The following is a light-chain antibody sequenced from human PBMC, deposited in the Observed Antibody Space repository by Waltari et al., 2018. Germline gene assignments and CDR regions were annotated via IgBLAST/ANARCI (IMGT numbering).Light chain of an antibody. CDR3: QQYDDWS. CDR2: DAS. CDR1: QSVTTN. Sequence: EIVLTQFPATLSVSPGGRATLSCRASQSVTTNLAWYQQRPGQAPSLLIYDASTRATGVPARFSGSGSGTEFTLTISSLQSTDFAVYYCQQYDDWSFGQGTKLEIK. V-gene: IGKV3-15*01. J-gene: IGKJ2*01.